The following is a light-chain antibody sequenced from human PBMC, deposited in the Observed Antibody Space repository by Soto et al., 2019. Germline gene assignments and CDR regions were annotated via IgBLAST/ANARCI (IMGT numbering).Light chain of an antibody. Sequence: HSALTQPASVSGSPGQSITISFTATSSDGADYKDVSWYQQHPGNAPTLMIYEVTYRPSGVSNRFSGSKSGNTASLTISGLQAEDEAEYYCSSYTTSSTVFVTGTKLTVL. CDR3: SSYTTSSTV. CDR1: SSDGADYKD. CDR2: EVT. J-gene: IGLJ1*01. V-gene: IGLV2-14*01.